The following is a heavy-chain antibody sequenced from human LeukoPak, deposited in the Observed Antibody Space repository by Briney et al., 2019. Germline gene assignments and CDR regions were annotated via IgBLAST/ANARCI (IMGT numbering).Heavy chain of an antibody. D-gene: IGHD3-10*01. CDR2: ISGNGVGT. Sequence: GGSLRLSCAASGFTFSSFAMRWVRQAPGKGLEWVSSISGNGVGTYYADSVKGRFTISRDNSKNSLNLQMNSLRVEDTAVYYCAKRGITTYHFDSWGQGTLVIVSS. CDR3: AKRGITTYHFDS. V-gene: IGHV3-23*01. J-gene: IGHJ4*02. CDR1: GFTFSSFA.